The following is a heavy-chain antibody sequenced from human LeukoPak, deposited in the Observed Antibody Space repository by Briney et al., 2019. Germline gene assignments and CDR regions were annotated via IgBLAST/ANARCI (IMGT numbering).Heavy chain of an antibody. V-gene: IGHV3-23*01. CDR3: AKRSGYYYFDY. CDR2: ISGSGDNT. Sequence: GGSLRLSCAASGFTFSSYAMSWVRQVPGKGLEWVSVISGSGDNTYYADSVKGRFTISRDNSKNMLYLQMNSLRAEDTAVYYCAKRSGYYYFDYWGQGTLVTVSS. D-gene: IGHD3-3*01. J-gene: IGHJ4*02. CDR1: GFTFSSYA.